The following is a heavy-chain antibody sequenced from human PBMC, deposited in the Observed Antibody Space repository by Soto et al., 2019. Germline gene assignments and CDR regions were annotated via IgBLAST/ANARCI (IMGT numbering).Heavy chain of an antibody. V-gene: IGHV4-31*03. Sequence: SETLSLTCSVSGGSVSTDGYYWSWIRQHPETGLEWIGYIYYSGTTYYNPSLRGRVIISLDTSKNQFSLRLTSLTAADTAVYYCARSSIKPQVFLYPFD. J-gene: IGHJ4*01. CDR1: GGSVSTDGYY. CDR3: ARSSIKPQVFLYPFD. CDR2: IYYSGTT. D-gene: IGHD3-3*01.